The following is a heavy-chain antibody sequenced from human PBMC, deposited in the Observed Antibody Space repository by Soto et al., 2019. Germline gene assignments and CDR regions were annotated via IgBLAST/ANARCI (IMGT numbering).Heavy chain of an antibody. CDR3: ARERPDGARLDP. D-gene: IGHD6-6*01. CDR1: GGSISSGDYY. V-gene: IGHV4-30-4*01. CDR2: IYHSGST. Sequence: QVQLQESGPGLVKPSQTLSLTCTVSGGSISSGDYYWSWIRQRPGKGLEWIGYIYHSGSTYYNPSLKSRVTISVDTSKNQFSLKLSSVTAADTAVYYCARERPDGARLDPWGHGTLVTVSS. J-gene: IGHJ5*02.